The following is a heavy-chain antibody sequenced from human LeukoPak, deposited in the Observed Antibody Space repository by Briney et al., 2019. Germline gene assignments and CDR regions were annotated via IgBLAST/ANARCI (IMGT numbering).Heavy chain of an antibody. CDR3: ARGSKPNYYGSGSYLY. CDR1: GYTFTSYG. Sequence: ASVKVSCKASGYTFTSYGISWVRQAPGQGLEWMGWISAYNGNTNYAQKLQGRVTVTTDTSTSTAYMELRSLRSDGTAVYYCARGSKPNYYGSGSYLYWGQGTLVTVSS. D-gene: IGHD3-10*01. J-gene: IGHJ4*02. CDR2: ISAYNGNT. V-gene: IGHV1-18*04.